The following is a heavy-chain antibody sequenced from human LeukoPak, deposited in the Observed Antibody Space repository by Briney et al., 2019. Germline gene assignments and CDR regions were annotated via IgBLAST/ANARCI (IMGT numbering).Heavy chain of an antibody. Sequence: SETLSLTCTVSGGSISSYYWGWIRQPPGKGLEWIGSIYYSGSTYYNPSLKSRVTISVDTSKNQFSLKLSSVTAADTAVYYCARDPGSGSFGLDYWGQGTLVTVSS. V-gene: IGHV4-39*07. CDR2: IYYSGST. CDR1: GGSISSYY. CDR3: ARDPGSGSFGLDY. D-gene: IGHD3-10*01. J-gene: IGHJ4*02.